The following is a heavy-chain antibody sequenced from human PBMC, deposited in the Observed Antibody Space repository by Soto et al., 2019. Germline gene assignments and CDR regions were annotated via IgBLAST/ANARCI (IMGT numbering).Heavy chain of an antibody. Sequence: ASVKVSCKASGYTFTSYDINWVRQATGQGLEWMGWMNPNSGNTGYAQKFQGRVTMTRNTSISTAYMELSSLRSEDTAVYYCARVGFGELTPYYYYYYMDVWGKGTTVTVSS. CDR2: MNPNSGNT. CDR1: GYTFTSYD. V-gene: IGHV1-8*01. J-gene: IGHJ6*03. CDR3: ARVGFGELTPYYYYYYMDV. D-gene: IGHD3-10*01.